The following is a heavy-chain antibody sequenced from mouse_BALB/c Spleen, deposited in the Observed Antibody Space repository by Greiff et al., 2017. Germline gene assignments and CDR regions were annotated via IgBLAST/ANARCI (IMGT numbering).Heavy chain of an antibody. J-gene: IGHJ4*01. CDR2: IWAGGST. CDR1: GFSLTSYG. CDR3: ARAYDYDGRPHAMDY. V-gene: IGHV2-9*02. D-gene: IGHD2-4*01. Sequence: VKLMESGPGLVAPSQSLSITCTVSGFSLTSYGVHWVRQPPGKGLEWLGVIWAGGSTNYNSALMSRLSISKDNSKSQVFLKMNSLQTDDTAMYYCARAYDYDGRPHAMDYWGQGTSVTVSS.